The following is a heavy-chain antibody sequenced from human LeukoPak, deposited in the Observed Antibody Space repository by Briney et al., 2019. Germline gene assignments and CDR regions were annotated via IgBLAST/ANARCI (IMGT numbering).Heavy chain of an antibody. Sequence: GGSLRLSCAASGFTFSSYAMHWVRQAPGKGLEWVAVISYDGSNKYYADSVKGRFTISRVNSKNTLYLQMNSLRAEDTAVYYCAREAYGDYYFDYWGQGTLVTVSS. J-gene: IGHJ4*02. D-gene: IGHD4-17*01. V-gene: IGHV3-30-3*01. CDR1: GFTFSSYA. CDR2: ISYDGSNK. CDR3: AREAYGDYYFDY.